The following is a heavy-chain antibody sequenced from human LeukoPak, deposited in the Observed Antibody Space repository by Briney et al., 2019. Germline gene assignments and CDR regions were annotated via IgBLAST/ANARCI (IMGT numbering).Heavy chain of an antibody. V-gene: IGHV4-34*01. CDR1: GGSFSGYY. CDR3: ARHVQGPNWFDP. J-gene: IGHJ5*02. D-gene: IGHD3-10*02. CDR2: INHSGST. Sequence: SETLSLTCAVYGGSFSGYYWSWIRQPPGKGLEWIGEINHSGSTNYNPSLKSRVTISVDTSKNQFSLKLSSVTAADTAVYYCARHVQGPNWFDPWGQGTLVTVSS.